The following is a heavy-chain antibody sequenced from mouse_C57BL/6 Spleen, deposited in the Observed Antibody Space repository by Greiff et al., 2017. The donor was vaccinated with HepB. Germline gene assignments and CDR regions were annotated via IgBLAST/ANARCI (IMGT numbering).Heavy chain of an antibody. Sequence: VQLQQSGAELVKPGASVKISCKASGYAFSSYWMNWVKQRPGKGLEWIGQIYPGDGATNYNGKFKGKATLTADKSSSTAYMQLSSLTSEDSAVYFCARSGDYSAWFAYWGQGTLVTVSA. V-gene: IGHV1-80*01. CDR1: GYAFSSYW. D-gene: IGHD2-4*01. CDR2: IYPGDGAT. J-gene: IGHJ3*01. CDR3: ARSGDYSAWFAY.